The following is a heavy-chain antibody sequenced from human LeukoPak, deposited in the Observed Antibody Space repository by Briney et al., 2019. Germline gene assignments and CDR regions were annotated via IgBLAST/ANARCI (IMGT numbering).Heavy chain of an antibody. CDR3: VFIRSGWSILY. CDR2: INTKTGNP. J-gene: IGHJ4*02. V-gene: IGHV7-4-1*02. Sequence: ASVKVSCKASGYTFTNYAMNWVRQAPGQGLEWMGWINTKTGNPTYAQGFTGRFVFSLDTSVSTAYLQISTLKAEDTALYYCVFIRSGWSILYWGQGTLVTVPS. CDR1: GYTFTNYA. D-gene: IGHD6-19*01.